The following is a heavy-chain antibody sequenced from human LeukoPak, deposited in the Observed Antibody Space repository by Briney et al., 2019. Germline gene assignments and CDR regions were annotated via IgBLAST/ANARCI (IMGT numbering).Heavy chain of an antibody. D-gene: IGHD5-18*01. Sequence: PGGSLRLSCVASGFTFSSSTMNWVRQAPGKGLEWVSSINSISTYIYYADSLRGRFTISRDNADNSLYLQMNSLRAEDTAVYYCARDIADTGTIDAFDLWGQRTMVTVSS. CDR1: GFTFSSST. CDR2: INSISTYI. CDR3: ARDIADTGTIDAFDL. J-gene: IGHJ3*01. V-gene: IGHV3-21*01.